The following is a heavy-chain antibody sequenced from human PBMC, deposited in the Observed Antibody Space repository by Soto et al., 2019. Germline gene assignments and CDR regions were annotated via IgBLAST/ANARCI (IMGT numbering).Heavy chain of an antibody. CDR2: VYHTGDT. V-gene: IGHV4-4*02. J-gene: IGHJ5*01. Sequence: SETLSLTCGVSGGTVASSHWWSWVRQSPGGGLEWIGNVYHTGDTNFNPSLQSRVTISVDKSNNQFSLRLNSLTAADTAVYFSPRAIVTAGGNNYFDTWGPGTLVTVSS. D-gene: IGHD2-21*02. CDR3: PRAIVTAGGNNYFDT. CDR1: GGTVASSHW.